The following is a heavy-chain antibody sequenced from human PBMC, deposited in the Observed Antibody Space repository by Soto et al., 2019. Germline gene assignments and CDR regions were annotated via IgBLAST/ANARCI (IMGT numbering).Heavy chain of an antibody. V-gene: IGHV3-23*01. CDR3: ASWNYLAY. J-gene: IGHJ4*02. Sequence: EVQLLESGGGLVQPGGSLRLSCAASGFSFSSYAMSWVRQAPGKGLEWVSTISGSDGKTFYADSVKGRFSISRDTSDNTLYLQMNSLRADDTAIYYCASWNYLAYWGQGARVTVSS. D-gene: IGHD3-3*01. CDR2: ISGSDGKT. CDR1: GFSFSSYA.